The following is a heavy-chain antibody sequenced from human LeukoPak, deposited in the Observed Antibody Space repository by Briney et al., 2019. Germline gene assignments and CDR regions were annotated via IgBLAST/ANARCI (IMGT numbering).Heavy chain of an antibody. Sequence: PGGSLRLSCAASGFTFSYFWMHWFRQTPGKGLVWVSCINTVGSYSTYADSVKGRFTISRDNVRNTLYLQMNSLRAEDSAVYYCARDFDGPRASDYWGQGISVTVSS. CDR3: ARDFDGPRASDY. CDR1: GFTFSYFW. J-gene: IGHJ4*02. CDR2: INTVGSYS. V-gene: IGHV3-74*01. D-gene: IGHD4-17*01.